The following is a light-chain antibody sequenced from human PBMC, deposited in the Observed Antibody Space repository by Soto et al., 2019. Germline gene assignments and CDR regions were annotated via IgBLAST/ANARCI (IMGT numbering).Light chain of an antibody. Sequence: DIQMTQSPSTLSASVGDRVTITCRASQTISSWLAWYQQKPGKAPKLLIYDASTLESGVPSRFSGRGSWTDFTLTIRRLQPDDFATYYCQHYNSYPFTFGPGTKVHIK. CDR2: DAS. V-gene: IGKV1-5*01. CDR3: QHYNSYPFT. J-gene: IGKJ3*01. CDR1: QTISSW.